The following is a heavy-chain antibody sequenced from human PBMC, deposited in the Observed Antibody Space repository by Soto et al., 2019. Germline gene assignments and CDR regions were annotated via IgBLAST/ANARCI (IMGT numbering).Heavy chain of an antibody. D-gene: IGHD3-3*01. CDR3: ASVMLRFSYGIDV. V-gene: IGHV3-48*03. J-gene: IGHJ6*02. CDR2: ISKSGSVI. CDR1: GLSFSSYE. Sequence: GGSLRLSXAASGLSFSSYEMHWVRQAPGKGLEWVSYISKSGSVIYYTDSVKGRFTISRDNAKNLLYLEMNSLRAEDTAVYFCASVMLRFSYGIDVWGQGTTVTVSS.